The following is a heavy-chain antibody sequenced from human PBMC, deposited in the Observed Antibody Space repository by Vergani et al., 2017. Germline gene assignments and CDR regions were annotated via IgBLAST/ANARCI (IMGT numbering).Heavy chain of an antibody. D-gene: IGHD3-10*01. Sequence: EVQLVESGGGLVPPGRSLRLSCAASGFSFGDYAMTWVRQAPGRGLEWVASISSSGNYVYYAASVKGRFSISRDNAKSLLSLQMNSLRGDDTAVYYCARDQGSGTNRHHYGMDVWGQGTTVTVSS. CDR1: GFSFGDYA. V-gene: IGHV3-21*02. J-gene: IGHJ6*02. CDR2: ISSSGNYV. CDR3: ARDQGSGTNRHHYGMDV.